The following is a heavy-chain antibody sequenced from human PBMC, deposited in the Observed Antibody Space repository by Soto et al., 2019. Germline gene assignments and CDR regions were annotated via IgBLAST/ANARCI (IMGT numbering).Heavy chain of an antibody. CDR1: NGSISSSGKY. J-gene: IGHJ4*02. CDR2: IFYSGDT. D-gene: IGHD1-26*01. Sequence: SETLSLTCSVSNGSISSSGKYWGWIRQPPGMGLEWIGSIFYSGDTYYNPSLKSRVTISVDTSKNQFSLKMTSVTAADTAVYYCARHPSIVYWGQGTLVTVSP. CDR3: ARHPSIVY. V-gene: IGHV4-39*01.